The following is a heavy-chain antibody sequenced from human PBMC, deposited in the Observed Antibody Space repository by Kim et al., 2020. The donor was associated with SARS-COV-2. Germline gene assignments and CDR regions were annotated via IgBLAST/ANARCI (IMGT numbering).Heavy chain of an antibody. CDR1: GGSFSGYY. CDR3: ARAPAIKDIVVVPAAMPAGYFDL. D-gene: IGHD2-2*01. V-gene: IGHV4-34*01. Sequence: SETLSLTCAVYGGSFSGYYWSWIRQPPGKGLEWIGEINHSGSTNYNPSLKSRVTISVDTSKNQFSLKLSSVTAADTAVYYCARAPAIKDIVVVPAAMPAGYFDLWGRGTLVTVSS. CDR2: INHSGST. J-gene: IGHJ2*01.